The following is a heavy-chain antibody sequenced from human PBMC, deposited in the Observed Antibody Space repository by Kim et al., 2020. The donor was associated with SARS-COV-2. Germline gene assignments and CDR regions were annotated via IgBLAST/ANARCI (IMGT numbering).Heavy chain of an antibody. CDR1: GGTFSSYA. J-gene: IGHJ6*02. CDR2: IIPIFGTA. CDR3: AKGVIYDILAGLRYYYYYGMDV. D-gene: IGHD3-9*01. Sequence: SVKVSCKASGGTFSSYAISWVRQAPGQGLEWMRGIIPIFGTANYAQKFQGRVTITADESTSTAYMELSSLRSEDTAVYYCAKGVIYDILAGLRYYYYYGMDVWGQGTTVTVSS. V-gene: IGHV1-69*13.